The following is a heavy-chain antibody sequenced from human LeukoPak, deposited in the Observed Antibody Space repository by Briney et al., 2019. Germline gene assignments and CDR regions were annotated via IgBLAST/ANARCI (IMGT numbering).Heavy chain of an antibody. D-gene: IGHD3-9*01. CDR2: IKQDGSEK. CDR1: GFTFSSYW. Sequence: QPGGSLRLSCAASGFTFSSYWMSWVRQAPGKGLEWVANIKQDGSEKYYVDSVKGRFTSSRDNAKNSLYLQMNSLRAEDTAVYYCARTILYYDILTGYYLGEVTAFDIWGQGTMVTVSS. J-gene: IGHJ3*02. V-gene: IGHV3-7*01. CDR3: ARTILYYDILTGYYLGEVTAFDI.